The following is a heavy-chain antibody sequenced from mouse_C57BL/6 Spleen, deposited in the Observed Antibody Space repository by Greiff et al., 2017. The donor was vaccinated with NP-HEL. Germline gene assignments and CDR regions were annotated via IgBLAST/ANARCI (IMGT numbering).Heavy chain of an antibody. CDR1: GFTFSSYA. Sequence: EVKLMESGEGLVKPGGSLKLSCAASGFTFSSYAMSWVRQTPEKRLEWVAYISSGGDYIYYADTVKGRFTISRDNARNTLYLQMSSLKSEDTAMYYCTRESLGRYYFDYWGQGTTLTVSS. D-gene: IGHD4-1*01. CDR3: TRESLGRYYFDY. V-gene: IGHV5-9-1*02. J-gene: IGHJ2*01. CDR2: ISSGGDYI.